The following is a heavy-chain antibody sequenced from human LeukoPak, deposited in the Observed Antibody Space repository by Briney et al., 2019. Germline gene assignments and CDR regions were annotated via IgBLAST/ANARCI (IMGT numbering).Heavy chain of an antibody. CDR2: ISGSAGTT. CDR1: GFAFIGSS. V-gene: IGHV3-23*01. CDR3: AYHPGGSFDY. J-gene: IGHJ4*02. D-gene: IGHD3-16*01. Sequence: GGSLRLSCGASGFAFIGSSMSWVRQAPGKGLEWVSTISGSAGTTYYADSVKGRFTIFRDFSDNILYLFLSSLKAEDAAIYYCAYHPGGSFDYWGQGTPVSVSS.